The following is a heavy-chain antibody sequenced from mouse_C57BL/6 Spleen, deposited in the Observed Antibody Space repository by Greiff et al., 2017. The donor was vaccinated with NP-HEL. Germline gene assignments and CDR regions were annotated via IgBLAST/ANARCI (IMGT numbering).Heavy chain of an antibody. CDR1: GYTFTSYW. V-gene: IGHV1-61*01. J-gene: IGHJ3*01. CDR3: ASDGNYGGFAY. Sequence: QVQLQQPGAELVRPGSSVKLSCKASGYTFTSYWMDWVKQRPGQGLEWIGNIYPSDSETHYNQKFKDKATLTVDKSSSTAYMQLSSLTSEDSAVYYCASDGNYGGFAYWGQGTLVTVSA. D-gene: IGHD2-1*01. CDR2: IYPSDSET.